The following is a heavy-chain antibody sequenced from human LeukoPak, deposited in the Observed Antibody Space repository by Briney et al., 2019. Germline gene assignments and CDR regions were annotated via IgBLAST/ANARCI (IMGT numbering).Heavy chain of an antibody. CDR1: GGTFSSYA. Sequence: SVTLSLTASGGTFSSYAINWVRQAPGQGLEWMGGIIPIFGTANYAQKFQGRVTITPDDSTSTAYMELSSLRSEDTAVYYCARGRDLDDGGISGLGHWGQGTLVTVSS. J-gene: IGHJ4*02. V-gene: IGHV1-69*01. CDR2: IIPIFGTA. CDR3: ARGRDLDDGGISGLGH. D-gene: IGHD4-23*01.